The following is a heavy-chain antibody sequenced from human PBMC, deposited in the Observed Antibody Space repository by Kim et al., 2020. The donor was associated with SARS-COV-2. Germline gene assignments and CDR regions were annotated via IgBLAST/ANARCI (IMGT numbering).Heavy chain of an antibody. Sequence: SETLSLTCAVYGGSFSGYYWSWIRQPPGQGLEWVGEINHSGSTNYNQSLKSRVTISVDTSTNQFSLKLSSVTAAATAVDYCARGRYCSSNNCNPLDYGGQGTLCTVSS. CDR3: ARGRYCSSNNCNPLDY. CDR1: GGSFSGYY. D-gene: IGHD2-2*01. CDR2: INHSGST. J-gene: IGHJ4*02. V-gene: IGHV4-34*01.